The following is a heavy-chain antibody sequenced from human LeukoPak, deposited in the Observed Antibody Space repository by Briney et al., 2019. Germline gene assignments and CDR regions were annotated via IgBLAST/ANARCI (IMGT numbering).Heavy chain of an antibody. CDR3: ARGDRITMVRGVRRIFDY. Sequence: PSETLSLTCAVYGGSFSGYYWSWIRQPPGKGLEWIGEINHSGSTNYNPSLKSRVTISVDTSKNQFSLKLSSVTAADTAVYYCARGDRITMVRGVRRIFDYWGQGTLVTVSS. CDR1: GGSFSGYY. J-gene: IGHJ4*02. D-gene: IGHD3-10*01. CDR2: INHSGST. V-gene: IGHV4-34*01.